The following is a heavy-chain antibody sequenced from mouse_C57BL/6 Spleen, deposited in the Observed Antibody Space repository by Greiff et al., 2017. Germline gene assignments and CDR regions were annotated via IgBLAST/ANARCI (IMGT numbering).Heavy chain of an antibody. V-gene: IGHV1-52*01. J-gene: IGHJ4*01. CDR1: GYTFTSYW. CDR3: ARWGLYYAMDY. CDR2: IDPSDSET. D-gene: IGHD3-3*01. Sequence: VQLQQPGAELVRPGSSVKLSCKASGYTFTSYWMHWVKQRPIQGLEWIGNIDPSDSETHYNQKFKDKATLTVDKSSSTVYMQLSSLTSGDSAVYYCARWGLYYAMDYWGQGTSVTVSS.